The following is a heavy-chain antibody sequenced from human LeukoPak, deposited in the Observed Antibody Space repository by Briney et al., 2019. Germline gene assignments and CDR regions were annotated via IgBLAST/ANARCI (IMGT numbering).Heavy chain of an antibody. J-gene: IGHJ4*02. CDR2: IYSAGST. Sequence: GGSLRLSCAASGFTFNSYAMSWVRQAPGKGLEWVSVIYSAGSTYYADSAKGRFTISRDNSKNTLYLQMNTLRAEDTAVYYCARSWAREEGFDYWGQGTQVTVSS. CDR3: ARSWAREEGFDY. CDR1: GFTFNSYA. V-gene: IGHV3-53*01.